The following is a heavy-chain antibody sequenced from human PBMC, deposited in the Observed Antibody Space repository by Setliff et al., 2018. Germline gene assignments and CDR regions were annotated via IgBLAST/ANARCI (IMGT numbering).Heavy chain of an antibody. CDR2: TYYIGAT. CDR3: ASRNSDGGPEYFQH. V-gene: IGHV4-59*11. Sequence: SETLSLTCTVSGASISTHYWSWIRQPPGKGLEWIGHTYYIGATNYNPSLKSRVTMSVDASKNQISLKLMSVTAADTAVYYCASRNSDGGPEYFQHWGQGALVTVSS. CDR1: GASISTHY. J-gene: IGHJ1*01. D-gene: IGHD1-26*01.